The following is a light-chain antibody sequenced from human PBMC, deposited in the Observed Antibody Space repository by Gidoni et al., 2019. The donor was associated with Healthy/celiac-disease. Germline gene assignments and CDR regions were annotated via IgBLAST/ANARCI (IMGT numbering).Light chain of an antibody. Sequence: EIVLTQSPGTLSLSPGERATLSCRASQSVSSSYLAWYQQKPGQAPRRLSYGASSRATGIPDRFSGSGSGTDFTLTISRLEPEDFAVYYCQQYGSSSWTFGQGTKVEIK. J-gene: IGKJ1*01. CDR2: GAS. CDR3: QQYGSSSWT. V-gene: IGKV3-20*01. CDR1: QSVSSSY.